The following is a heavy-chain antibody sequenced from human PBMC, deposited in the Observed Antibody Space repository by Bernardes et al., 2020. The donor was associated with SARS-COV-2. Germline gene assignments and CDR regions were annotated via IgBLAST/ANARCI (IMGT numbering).Heavy chain of an antibody. Sequence: GGSLRLSCEGSGFSFSRYAMGWVRQPPGRGLEWVSGVAGDGSSISYGDSVKGRFTLSKDSSKNIVYLQMTSLTVEDTAIYYCVKDYIVGDSLWYFDLWGRGTAVTVSS. CDR2: VAGDGSSI. CDR3: VKDYIVGDSLWYFDL. CDR1: GFSFSRYA. J-gene: IGHJ2*01. D-gene: IGHD2-21*01. V-gene: IGHV3-23*01.